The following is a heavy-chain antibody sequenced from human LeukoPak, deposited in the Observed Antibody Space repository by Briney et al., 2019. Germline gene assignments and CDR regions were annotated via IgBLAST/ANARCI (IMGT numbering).Heavy chain of an antibody. D-gene: IGHD3-3*01. CDR1: GFTFSSYS. J-gene: IGHJ5*02. CDR2: ISSSSYI. V-gene: IGHV3-21*01. Sequence: GGSLRLSCAASGFTFSSYSMNWVRQAPGKGLEWVSSISSSSYIYYADSVKGQFTISRDNAKNSLYLQMNSLRAEDTAVYYCARGGGDYDFWSGYDNWFDPWGQGTLVTVSS. CDR3: ARGGGDYDFWSGYDNWFDP.